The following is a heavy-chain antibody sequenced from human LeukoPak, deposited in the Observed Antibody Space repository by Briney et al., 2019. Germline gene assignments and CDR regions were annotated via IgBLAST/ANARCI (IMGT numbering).Heavy chain of an antibody. V-gene: IGHV1-2*02. CDR3: ARGLVEMATIVDAFDI. Sequence: ASVKVSCKASGYTFTGYHMHWVRQAPGQGLEWMGWINPNSGGTNYAQKFQGRVTMTRDTSISTAYMELSRLRSDDTAVYYCARGLVEMATIVDAFDIWGQGTMVTVSS. CDR1: GYTFTGYH. J-gene: IGHJ3*02. D-gene: IGHD5-24*01. CDR2: INPNSGGT.